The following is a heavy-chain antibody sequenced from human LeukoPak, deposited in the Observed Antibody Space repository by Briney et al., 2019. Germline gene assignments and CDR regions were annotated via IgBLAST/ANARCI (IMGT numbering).Heavy chain of an antibody. D-gene: IGHD2-21*02. J-gene: IGHJ4*02. CDR1: GGSFSGYY. V-gene: IGHV4-34*01. Sequence: PSETLSLTCAVYGGSFSGYYWNWIRQSTGRGLEWIGEINHSGITNYNPSLKSRVTISVDTSKNQFSLKLSSVTAADTAVYYCAIDFVVVTETATALWGQGTLVTVSS. CDR2: INHSGIT. CDR3: AIDFVVVTETATAL.